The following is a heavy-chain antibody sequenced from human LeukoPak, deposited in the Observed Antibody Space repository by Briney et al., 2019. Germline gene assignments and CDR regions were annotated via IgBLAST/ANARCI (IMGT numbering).Heavy chain of an antibody. CDR1: GFTFSSYP. CDR3: ARDNSVRDEAWWFNP. Sequence: PGRSLTLSCAASGFTFSSYPMHWVRQAPGKGLECVALTSYDGSNKYYADSVKGRFTISRDNSKNTLYLQMNSLRSEDTAVYYCARDNSVRDEAWWFNPWGQGTLVTVSS. D-gene: IGHD5-24*01. J-gene: IGHJ5*02. CDR2: TSYDGSNK. V-gene: IGHV3-30*04.